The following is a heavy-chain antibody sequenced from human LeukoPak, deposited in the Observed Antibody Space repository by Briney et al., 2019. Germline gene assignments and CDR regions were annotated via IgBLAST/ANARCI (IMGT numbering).Heavy chain of an antibody. J-gene: IGHJ4*02. Sequence: GGSLRLSCAASGFTFSSYAMSWVRQAPGKGLEWVSAISASADRTFDADSVKGRFVISRDNSKNTLYMQMNSLRAEDTAVYYCAKDLYTYYYGSGSYYNPDYWGQGTLVTVSS. CDR3: AKDLYTYYYGSGSYYNPDY. CDR2: ISASADRT. V-gene: IGHV3-23*01. D-gene: IGHD3-10*01. CDR1: GFTFSSYA.